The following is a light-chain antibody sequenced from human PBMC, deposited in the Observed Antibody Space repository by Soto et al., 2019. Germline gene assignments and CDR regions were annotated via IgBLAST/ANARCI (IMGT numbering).Light chain of an antibody. V-gene: IGKV1-39*01. CDR1: QSIRKY. J-gene: IGKJ1*01. Sequence: DIQMTQSPSSLSASVGDRVIITCRASQSIRKYLNWYQHKPGKVPTLLIYAASSFQSGVPLRFSDSGSGTEFTLTITSLQPEDFATYYCQQSGDTPRWTFGQGTRGDIK. CDR2: AAS. CDR3: QQSGDTPRWT.